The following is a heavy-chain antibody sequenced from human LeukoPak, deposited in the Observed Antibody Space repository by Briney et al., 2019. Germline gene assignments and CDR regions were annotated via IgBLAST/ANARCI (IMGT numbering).Heavy chain of an antibody. CDR2: INHSGST. CDR3: ARASAEGFDY. Sequence: SETLSLTCAVYGGSFSGYYWSWIRQPPGKGLEWIGEINHSGSTNYNPSLKSRVTISVDTSKNQFSLKLSSVTAADTAVYYCARASAEGFDYWGQGTLVSVSS. V-gene: IGHV4-34*01. D-gene: IGHD6-25*01. CDR1: GGSFSGYY. J-gene: IGHJ4*02.